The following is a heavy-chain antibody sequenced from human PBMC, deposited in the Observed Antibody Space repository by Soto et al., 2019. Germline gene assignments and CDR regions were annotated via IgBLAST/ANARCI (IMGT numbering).Heavy chain of an antibody. CDR3: ARGNLGAANRDAFDI. CDR2: INHSGST. CDR1: GGSFSGYY. J-gene: IGHJ3*02. V-gene: IGHV4-34*01. Sequence: SETLSLTCAVYGGSFSGYYWSWIRQPPGEGLEWIGEINHSGSTNYNPSLKSRVTISVDTSKNQSSLKLSSVTAADTAVYYCARGNLGAANRDAFDIWGQGTMVTVSS. D-gene: IGHD1-26*01.